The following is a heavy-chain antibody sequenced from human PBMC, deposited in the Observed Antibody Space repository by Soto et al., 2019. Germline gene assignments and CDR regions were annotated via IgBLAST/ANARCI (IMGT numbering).Heavy chain of an antibody. V-gene: IGHV3-23*01. Sequence: GGSLRLSCAASGFTFSSYAMSWVRQAPGKGLEWVSVITGSGISTYYSDSVKGRFTISRDKSKNTLYLQMNSLRVEDTAVYYCAKILGPNDYGEDYYFFMDVWGKGTTVTVSS. CDR3: AKILGPNDYGEDYYFFMDV. J-gene: IGHJ6*03. D-gene: IGHD4-17*01. CDR2: ITGSGIST. CDR1: GFTFSSYA.